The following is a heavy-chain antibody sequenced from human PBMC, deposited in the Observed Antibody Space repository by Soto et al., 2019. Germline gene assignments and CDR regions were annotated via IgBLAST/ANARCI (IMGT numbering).Heavy chain of an antibody. CDR2: ISAYNGNT. Sequence: QVQLVQSGGEVKKPGASVKVSCKTSGYSFTTYGISWVRQAPGQGLEWMGWISAYNGNTNYAQKIQGRVTMTTDTSTSTAYMELRSLRSDDTAVYYCAREGPAPYYYYGMDVWGQGSTVTFSS. CDR3: AREGPAPYYYYGMDV. J-gene: IGHJ6*02. CDR1: GYSFTTYG. V-gene: IGHV1-18*01.